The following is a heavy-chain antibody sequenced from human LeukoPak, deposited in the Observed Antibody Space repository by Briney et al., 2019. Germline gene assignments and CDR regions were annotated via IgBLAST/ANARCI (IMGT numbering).Heavy chain of an antibody. CDR1: GYSFTSYW. D-gene: IGHD2-15*01. Sequence: GESLKISCQGSGYSFTSYWIGWVRQMPGKGLEWMGIIYPGDSDTRYSPSFQGQVTISADKSISTAYLQWSSLKASDAAMYYCARTRFGYCSGGSCLNWFDPWGQGTLVTVSS. J-gene: IGHJ5*02. CDR3: ARTRFGYCSGGSCLNWFDP. CDR2: IYPGDSDT. V-gene: IGHV5-51*01.